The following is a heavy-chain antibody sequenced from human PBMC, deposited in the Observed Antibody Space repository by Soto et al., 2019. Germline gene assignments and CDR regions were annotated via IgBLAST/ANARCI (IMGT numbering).Heavy chain of an antibody. CDR3: ARSLLQGDF. Sequence: QVQLVQSGAEVKKPGASVKISCKASGYTFIHYYIHWVRQAPGQGLEWMAIINPNGGSTNYAQKFQVRVIVTSDTSTTTVSMVLNSLESADTAVYFCARSLLQGDFWGQGTLVTVSS. D-gene: IGHD2-21*01. V-gene: IGHV1-46*01. CDR2: INPNGGST. CDR1: GYTFIHYY. J-gene: IGHJ4*02.